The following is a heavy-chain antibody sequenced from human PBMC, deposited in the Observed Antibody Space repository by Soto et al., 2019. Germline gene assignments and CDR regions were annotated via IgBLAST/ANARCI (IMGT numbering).Heavy chain of an antibody. D-gene: IGHD1-26*01. CDR1: GYTFTSYG. J-gene: IGHJ4*02. Sequence: ASVKVSCKASGYTFTSYGISWVRQAPGQGLEWMGWISAYNGNTNYAQKLQGRVTMTTDTSTSTAYMELRSLRSDDTAVYYCARSKGPPWELPSFPHDSGQAILVTVSS. CDR2: ISAYNGNT. V-gene: IGHV1-18*01. CDR3: ARSKGPPWELPSFPHD.